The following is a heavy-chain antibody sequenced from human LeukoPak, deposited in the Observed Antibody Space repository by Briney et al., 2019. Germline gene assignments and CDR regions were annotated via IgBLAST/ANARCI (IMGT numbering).Heavy chain of an antibody. D-gene: IGHD2-2*01. CDR2: ISSSSSYI. CDR1: GFTFSSYS. CDR3: ARDVSSTSCSCRYFDY. V-gene: IGHV3-21*01. Sequence: PGGSLRLSCAASGFTFSSYSMNWVRQAPGKGLEWVSSISSSSSYIYYADSVKGRFTISRDNAKNSLYLQMNSLRAEDTAVYYCARDVSSTSCSCRYFDYWGQGTLVTVSS. J-gene: IGHJ4*02.